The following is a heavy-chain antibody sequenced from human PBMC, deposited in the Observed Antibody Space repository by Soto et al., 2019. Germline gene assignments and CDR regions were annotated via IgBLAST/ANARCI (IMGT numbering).Heavy chain of an antibody. D-gene: IGHD2-21*01. CDR3: ARARHIGP. J-gene: IGHJ5*02. V-gene: IGHV3-7*01. CDR1: GFTFSNYW. Sequence: CGSLRLPCAASGFTFSNYWMSWVPHSPGKGLAWVANIKEDGSEKNYVHSVKGRFTISRDNAENSLFLQMNSLRAEDTAVYYCARARHIGPWDQGTLVTVSS. CDR2: IKEDGSEK.